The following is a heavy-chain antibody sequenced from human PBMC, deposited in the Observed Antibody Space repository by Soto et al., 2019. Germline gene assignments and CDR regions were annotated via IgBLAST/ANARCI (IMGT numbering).Heavy chain of an antibody. Sequence: GESLKISCQSFGYTFTAYLIAWVRQMPGKGLEWMGIIFPADSEIRYSPSFRGHVTISADESISTAYLQWSSLEASDTAMYYCARPLYPGYCTDGVCYSYDYWGQGTPVTVSS. CDR1: GYTFTAYL. J-gene: IGHJ4*02. D-gene: IGHD2-8*01. V-gene: IGHV5-51*01. CDR3: ARPLYPGYCTDGVCYSYDY. CDR2: IFPADSEI.